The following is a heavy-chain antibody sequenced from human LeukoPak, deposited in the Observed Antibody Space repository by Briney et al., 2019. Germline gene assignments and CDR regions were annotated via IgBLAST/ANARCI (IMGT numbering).Heavy chain of an antibody. V-gene: IGHV1-2*02. Sequence: ASVKVSCKASGYTFTGYYMHWVRQAPGQGLEWMGWINPDSGGTNFAQKFQGRVTMTRDTSISTAYVDLSRLRSDDTAVYYCAREAAVAGTGVYFDYWGQGTLVTVSS. CDR3: AREAAVAGTGVYFDY. CDR1: GYTFTGYY. CDR2: INPDSGGT. D-gene: IGHD6-19*01. J-gene: IGHJ4*02.